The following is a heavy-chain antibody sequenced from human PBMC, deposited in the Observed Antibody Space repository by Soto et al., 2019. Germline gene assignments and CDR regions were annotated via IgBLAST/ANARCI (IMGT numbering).Heavy chain of an antibody. CDR1: GGTFSIYT. J-gene: IGHJ5*02. V-gene: IGHV1-69*01. Sequence: QVQVVQSGAEVKKPGSSVKVSCKASGGTFSIYTISWVRQAPGQGLEWMGGSANSAQKFQGRLTVTADESTSTVYLELSSLTSEDTAVYYCAREGPPDIAWFDPWGQGTLVSVSS. CDR2: SA. D-gene: IGHD2-15*01. CDR3: AREGPPDIAWFDP.